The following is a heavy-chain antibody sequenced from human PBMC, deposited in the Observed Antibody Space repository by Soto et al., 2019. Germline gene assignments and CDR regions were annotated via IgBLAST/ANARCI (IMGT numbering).Heavy chain of an antibody. CDR2: IYSGGST. CDR3: ASKKNPDFWSGYLDY. CDR1: GFTFSSYA. Sequence: PGGSLRLSCAASGFTFSSYAMSWVRQAPGKGLEWVSVIYSGGSTYYADSVKGRFTISRDNSKNTLYLQMNSLRAEDTAVYYCASKKNPDFWSGYLDYWGQGTLVTVSS. V-gene: IGHV3-53*01. J-gene: IGHJ4*02. D-gene: IGHD3-3*01.